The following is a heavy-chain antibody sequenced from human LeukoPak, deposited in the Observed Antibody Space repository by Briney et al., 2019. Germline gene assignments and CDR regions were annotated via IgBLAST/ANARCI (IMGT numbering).Heavy chain of an antibody. V-gene: IGHV4-61*02. J-gene: IGHJ6*03. CDR1: GGSISSGSYD. CDR2: SYTSGST. D-gene: IGHD4-17*01. Sequence: SETLSLTCTGSGGSISSGSYDWSWIRQPAGKGLEWIGRSYTSGSTNYHPSLKSQFTISVDTNKNQFSLKLRSVTAADTAVYYCACSTAEYYYYYYMDVWGKGTMVTISS. CDR3: ACSTAEYYYYYYMDV.